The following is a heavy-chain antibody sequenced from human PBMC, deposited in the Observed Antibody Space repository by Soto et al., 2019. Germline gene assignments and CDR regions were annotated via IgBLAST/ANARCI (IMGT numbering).Heavy chain of an antibody. CDR2: IYYSGGT. Sequence: SETLSLTCTVSGGSISTRTYYWGWIRQPPGKGLEWIGSIYYSGGTYYNTSLKSRVTISVDTSKNQLSLKLNSVTATDTAVYFCARAVLLWFGELLSYFDYWGQGTLVTVSS. CDR3: ARAVLLWFGELLSYFDY. J-gene: IGHJ4*02. D-gene: IGHD3-10*01. CDR1: GGSISTRTYY. V-gene: IGHV4-39*01.